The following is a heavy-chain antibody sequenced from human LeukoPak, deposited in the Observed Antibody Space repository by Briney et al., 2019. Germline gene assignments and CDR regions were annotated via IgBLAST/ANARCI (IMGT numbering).Heavy chain of an antibody. D-gene: IGHD5-18*01. CDR3: ARGRRGYSYGQNWFDP. CDR1: GGSFSGYY. J-gene: IGHJ5*02. Sequence: SETLSLTCAVYGGSFSGYYWSWIRQPPGKGLEWIGEINHSGSTNYNPSLKTRVTISVDTSKNRFSLKLSSVTAADTAVYYCARGRRGYSYGQNWFDPWGQGTLVTVSS. V-gene: IGHV4-34*01. CDR2: INHSGST.